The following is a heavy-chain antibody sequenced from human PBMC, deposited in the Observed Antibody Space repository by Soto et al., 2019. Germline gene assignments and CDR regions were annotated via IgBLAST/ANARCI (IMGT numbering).Heavy chain of an antibody. V-gene: IGHV1-3*01. CDR3: ANDAGYSFGYN. Sequence: GASVKVSCKASGYSFTSYAMHWVRQAPGQRHEWMGWIIAGNGKTKYSQKFQGRVTITRDTSASTAYMQLSSLSSEDTAVYCCANDAGYSFGYNWAQGTLVTGSS. CDR2: IIAGNGKT. J-gene: IGHJ4*02. CDR1: GYSFTSYA. D-gene: IGHD5-18*01.